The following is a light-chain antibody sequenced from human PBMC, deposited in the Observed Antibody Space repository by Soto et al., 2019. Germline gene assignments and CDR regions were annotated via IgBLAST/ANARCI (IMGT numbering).Light chain of an antibody. V-gene: IGKV1-5*03. Sequence: DIPMTQSPSTLSASVGDRVTITCRASQSISSWLAWYQQKPGKAPKLLIYKASSLEGGVPSRFSGSGSGTEFTLTISSLQPDDFATYYCQQYNTYSRPFGQGTKLEIK. J-gene: IGKJ2*01. CDR3: QQYNTYSRP. CDR2: KAS. CDR1: QSISSW.